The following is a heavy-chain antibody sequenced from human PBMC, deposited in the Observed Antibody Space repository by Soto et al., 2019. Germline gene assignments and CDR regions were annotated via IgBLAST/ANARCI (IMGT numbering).Heavy chain of an antibody. D-gene: IGHD3-16*02. CDR3: AREALDYVWGSYRHDY. CDR2: IYYSGST. J-gene: IGHJ4*02. CDR1: GGSISSGDYY. V-gene: IGHV4-30-4*01. Sequence: SETLSLTGTVSGGSISSGDYYWSWIRQPPGKGLEWIGYIYYSGSTYYNPSLKSRVTISVDTSKNQFSLKLSSVTAADTAVYYCAREALDYVWGSYRHDYWGQGTLVIVAS.